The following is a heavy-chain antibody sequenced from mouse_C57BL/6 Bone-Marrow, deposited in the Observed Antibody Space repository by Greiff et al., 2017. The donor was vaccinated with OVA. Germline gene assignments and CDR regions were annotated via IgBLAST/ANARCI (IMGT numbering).Heavy chain of an antibody. D-gene: IGHD1-1*01. J-gene: IGHJ4*01. CDR2: IWTGGGT. Sequence: VKVVESGPGLVAPSQCLSITCTVSGFSLTSYAISWVRQPPGQGLEWLGVIWTGGGTTYYSALKSRLNISIDNSKSQVFLKMNSLQTDDTARDYCSRLLRFYYYDMDYWGQGTSVTVSS. CDR1: GFSLTSYA. V-gene: IGHV2-9-1*01. CDR3: SRLLRFYYYDMDY.